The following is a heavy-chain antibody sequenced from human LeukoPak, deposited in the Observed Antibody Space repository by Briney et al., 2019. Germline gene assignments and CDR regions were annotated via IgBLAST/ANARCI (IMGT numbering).Heavy chain of an antibody. CDR2: IIPIFGTA. Sequence: GASVNVSCTASGGTFSSYAISWVRQAPGQGLEWMGGIIPIFGTANYAQKFQGRVTITADESTSTAYMELSSLRSEDTAVYYCARALIVVVPAASQYYYYYYGMDVWGQGTTVTVSS. D-gene: IGHD2-2*01. CDR3: ARALIVVVPAASQYYYYYYGMDV. V-gene: IGHV1-69*13. CDR1: GGTFSSYA. J-gene: IGHJ6*02.